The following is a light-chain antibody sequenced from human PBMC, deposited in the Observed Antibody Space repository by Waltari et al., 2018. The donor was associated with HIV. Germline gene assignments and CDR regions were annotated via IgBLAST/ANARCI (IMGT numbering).Light chain of an antibody. CDR1: SSNIGNNN. CDR3: ATWDDSLNGVF. J-gene: IGLJ2*01. CDR2: SNN. V-gene: IGLV1-44*01. Sequence: QSVLTQPPSASGTPGPRVPISCSGSSSNIGNNNVNWYPQFPGAAPKLLIYSNNQRPSGVPDRFSGSKSGTSASLAISGLQSEDEANYYCATWDDSLNGVFFGGGTKLTVL.